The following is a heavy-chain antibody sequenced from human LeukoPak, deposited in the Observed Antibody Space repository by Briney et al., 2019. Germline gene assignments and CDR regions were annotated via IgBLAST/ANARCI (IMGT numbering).Heavy chain of an antibody. CDR1: GFTFSNYA. CDR3: VTGVLVAFYY. Sequence: PGGSLRLSCASSGFTFSNYAMSWVRQAPGKGPEWVETISGSGATRNYADSVKGRFTISRDNSKNTLYLQINSLRAEDTDLYYCVTGVLVAFYYWGQGTLVTASS. V-gene: IGHV3-23*01. CDR2: ISGSGATR. D-gene: IGHD2-2*01. J-gene: IGHJ4*02.